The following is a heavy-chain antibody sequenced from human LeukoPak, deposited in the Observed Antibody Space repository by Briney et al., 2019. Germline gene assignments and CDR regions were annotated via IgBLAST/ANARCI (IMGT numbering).Heavy chain of an antibody. CDR1: GYTFTGYY. Sequence: GASVKVSCKASGYTFTGYYMHWVRQAPGQGLEWMGWINPNSGGTNYAQKLQGRVTMTTDTSTSTAYMELRSLRSDDTAVYYCGIPDSSGYFDYWGQGTLVTVSS. CDR3: GIPDSSGYFDY. D-gene: IGHD3-22*01. V-gene: IGHV1-2*02. CDR2: INPNSGGT. J-gene: IGHJ4*02.